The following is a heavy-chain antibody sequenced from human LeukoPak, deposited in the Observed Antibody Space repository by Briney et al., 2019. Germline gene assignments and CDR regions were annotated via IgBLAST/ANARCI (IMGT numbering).Heavy chain of an antibody. CDR2: IHYSGTT. V-gene: IGHV4-59*01. Sequence: SETLSLTCTVSGGSISDDYWSWLRQPPGKGLEWIAYIHYSGTTNYNPSLKSRVTISIDTSKKQFSLKVSSVTAADTAVYYCARESIAARPEIYYYYMDVWGKGTTVTVSS. D-gene: IGHD6-6*01. CDR1: GGSISDDY. CDR3: ARESIAARPEIYYYYMDV. J-gene: IGHJ6*03.